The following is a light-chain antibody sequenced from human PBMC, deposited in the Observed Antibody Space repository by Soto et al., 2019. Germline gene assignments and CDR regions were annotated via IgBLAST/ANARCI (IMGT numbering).Light chain of an antibody. CDR2: EVS. CDR3: SSYTTSGTPV. CDR1: SSDVGGYNY. Sequence: QSALTQPASVSGSPGQSITISCTGTSSDVGGYNYLSWYQQNPGKAPKVMIYEVSNRPSGVSNRFSGSKSGNTASLNISGLQAEAEADYYCSSYTTSGTPVVGGGTKLTVL. V-gene: IGLV2-14*01. J-gene: IGLJ3*02.